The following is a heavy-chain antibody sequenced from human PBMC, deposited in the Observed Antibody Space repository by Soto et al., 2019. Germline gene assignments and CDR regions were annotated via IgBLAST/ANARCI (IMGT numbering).Heavy chain of an antibody. CDR1: GGSVSSGSYY. Sequence: PSETLSLTCTVSGGSVSSGSYYWSWIRQPPGKGLEWIGYIYYSGSTNYNPSLKSRVTISVDTSKNQFSLKLSSVTAADTAVYYCARDSGNYYDSSGYSDGYYYGMDVWGQGTTVTVSS. J-gene: IGHJ6*02. CDR3: ARDSGNYYDSSGYSDGYYYGMDV. V-gene: IGHV4-61*01. CDR2: IYYSGST. D-gene: IGHD3-22*01.